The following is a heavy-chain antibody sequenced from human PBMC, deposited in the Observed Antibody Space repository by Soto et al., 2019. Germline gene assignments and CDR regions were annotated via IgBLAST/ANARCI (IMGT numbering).Heavy chain of an antibody. CDR1: GFTFSNYV. D-gene: IGHD4-17*01. CDR2: LSGSSSST. Sequence: HPGGSLRLSCAASGFTFSNYVMNWVRQTPGKGLEWVSGLSGSSSSTYYTDSVKGRFTVSRDNSENTLYLQMNSLRAEDTAVYYCAKSTLTTFRLAYFDSWGQGTLVTVSS. J-gene: IGHJ4*02. CDR3: AKSTLTTFRLAYFDS. V-gene: IGHV3-23*01.